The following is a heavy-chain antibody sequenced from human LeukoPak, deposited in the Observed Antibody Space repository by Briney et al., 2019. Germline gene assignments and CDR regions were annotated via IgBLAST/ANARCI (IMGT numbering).Heavy chain of an antibody. V-gene: IGHV4-39*07. CDR2: ISYRGTT. CDR1: GGSLTSNSYY. Sequence: SETLSLTCTVSGGSLTSNSYYWVWIRQPPGKGLEWIGHISYRGTTYYNPSLKSRVAMSVDTSKNQFSLKLSSVTAADTAVYYCARAAIVATMNWFDPWGQGTLVTVSS. J-gene: IGHJ5*02. D-gene: IGHD5-12*01. CDR3: ARAAIVATMNWFDP.